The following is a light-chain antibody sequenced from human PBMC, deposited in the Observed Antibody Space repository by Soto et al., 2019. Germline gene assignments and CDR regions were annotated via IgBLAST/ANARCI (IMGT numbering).Light chain of an antibody. CDR2: EVN. CDR1: NNDVGAYNY. J-gene: IGLJ3*02. Sequence: QSALTQPASVSGSPGQSNTISCTGSNNDVGAYNYVSWYQQHPGKAPKLIIYEVNNQPSGVSHRFSGSKSGNTASLTISGLQADDEADYYCASYTISSTRVFGGGTKLTVL. V-gene: IGLV2-14*01. CDR3: ASYTISSTRV.